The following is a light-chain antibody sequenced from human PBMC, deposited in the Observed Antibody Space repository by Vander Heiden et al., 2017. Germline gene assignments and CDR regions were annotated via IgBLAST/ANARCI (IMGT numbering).Light chain of an antibody. J-gene: IGKJ4*01. V-gene: IGKV4-1*01. CDR3: QQYYSTPLT. CDR2: WAS. Sequence: IVMTQSPDSLAVSLGERATINCKSSQSVLYSSNNKNYLAWYQQKPGQPPKLLIYWASTRESGVPDRCSGSGSGTDFTLTISSLQAEDVAVYYCQQYYSTPLTFGGGTKVEIK. CDR1: QSVLYSSNNKNY.